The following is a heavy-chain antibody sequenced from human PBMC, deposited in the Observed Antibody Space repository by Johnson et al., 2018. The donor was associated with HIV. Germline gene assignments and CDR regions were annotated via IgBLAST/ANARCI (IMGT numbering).Heavy chain of an antibody. Sequence: QLVESGGGLIQPGGSLRLSCAASGFTVSSNYMSWVRQAPGKGLELVGQVNPNGGITYFIDSGKDRFITSRDNAKNTLHLQMNSLRVEDTAVYYGAKCIWGSSLIDAFDIWGQGTMVTVSS. CDR1: GFTVSSNY. D-gene: IGHD3-16*01. CDR2: NPNGGIT. V-gene: IGHV3-25*04. CDR3: AKCIWGSSLIDAFDI. J-gene: IGHJ3*02.